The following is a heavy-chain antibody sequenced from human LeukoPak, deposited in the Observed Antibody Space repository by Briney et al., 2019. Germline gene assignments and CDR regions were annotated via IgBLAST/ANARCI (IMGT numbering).Heavy chain of an antibody. Sequence: SGGSLRLSCAASGFPFNTYAMSWVRQAPGKGLEWVSAMSASDRRTYYADSVKGRFTISRDHSKNRLYLQMNSLRAEDTALYYCAKDLAYAFDIWGQGTMVTVSS. J-gene: IGHJ3*02. CDR3: AKDLAYAFDI. CDR1: GFPFNTYA. V-gene: IGHV3-23*01. CDR2: MSASDRRT.